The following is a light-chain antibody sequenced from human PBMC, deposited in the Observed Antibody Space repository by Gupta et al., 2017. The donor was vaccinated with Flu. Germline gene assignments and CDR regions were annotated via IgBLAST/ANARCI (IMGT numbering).Light chain of an antibody. Sequence: QSALTQPASVSGSPGQSITISCTATSSEVGDYEYVSWYQQHPGNAPKLMIYDGKKRPAGVSDRFSGSKSETTASLTISGRQTEDEDDYFCSSYTGTTTIFGGGTKLTVL. CDR1: SSEVGDYEY. CDR2: DGK. CDR3: SSYTGTTTI. V-gene: IGLV2-14*03. J-gene: IGLJ2*01.